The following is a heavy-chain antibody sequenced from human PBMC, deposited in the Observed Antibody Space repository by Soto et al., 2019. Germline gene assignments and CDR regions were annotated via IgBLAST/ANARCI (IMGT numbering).Heavy chain of an antibody. V-gene: IGHV3-13*01. CDR3: ARAGITGTPPLTYYYYGMDV. CDR1: GFTFSSYD. D-gene: IGHD1-7*01. Sequence: PGGSLRLSCAASGFTFSSYDMHWVRQATGKGLEWVSAIGTAGDTYYPGSVKGRFTISRENAKNSLYLQMNSLRAGDTAVYYCARAGITGTPPLTYYYYGMDVWGQGTTVTVS. J-gene: IGHJ6*02. CDR2: IGTAGDT.